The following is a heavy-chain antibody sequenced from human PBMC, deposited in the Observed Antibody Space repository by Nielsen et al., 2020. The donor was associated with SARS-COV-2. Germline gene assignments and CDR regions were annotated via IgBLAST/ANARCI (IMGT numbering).Heavy chain of an antibody. CDR2: ISGGDDST. D-gene: IGHD3-22*01. Sequence: GGSLRLSCAASGFTFRRYGMHWVRQAPEKGLEWVSSISGGDDSTYYADSVKGRFTISRDNSKNTLYLQMNSLRAEDTAVYYCAKHRWGHFYDSIDYWGQGNLVTVSS. CDR3: AKHRWGHFYDSIDY. CDR1: GFTFRRYG. J-gene: IGHJ4*02. V-gene: IGHV3-23*01.